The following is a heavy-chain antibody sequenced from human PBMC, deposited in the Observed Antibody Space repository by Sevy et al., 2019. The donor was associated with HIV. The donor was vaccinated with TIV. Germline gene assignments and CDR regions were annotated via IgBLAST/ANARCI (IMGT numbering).Heavy chain of an antibody. Sequence: SETLSLTCSVSGFSISSGYFWGWVQQPPGKGLEWIGSIYLTGTTYYNPSLKRRVTISVDTSKNQISLRLSSVTAADAAVYYCARVLLRLGELSSMDSWGQGTPVTVSS. CDR1: GFSISSGYF. D-gene: IGHD3-16*02. CDR2: IYLTGTT. V-gene: IGHV4-38-2*02. J-gene: IGHJ4*02. CDR3: ARVLLRLGELSSMDS.